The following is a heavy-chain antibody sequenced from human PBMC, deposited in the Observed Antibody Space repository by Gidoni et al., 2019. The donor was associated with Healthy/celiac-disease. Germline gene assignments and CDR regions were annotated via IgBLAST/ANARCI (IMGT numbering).Heavy chain of an antibody. CDR1: GGSFSGYY. Sequence: QVQLQQWGAGLLKPSETLSLTCAVYGGSFSGYYWIWIRQPPGKGLEWIGEINHSGSTNYNPSLKSRVTISVDTSKNQFSLKLSSVTAADTAVYYCARERSGYCTGGVCPTGYYYGMDVWGQGTTVTVSS. J-gene: IGHJ6*02. D-gene: IGHD2-8*02. V-gene: IGHV4-34*01. CDR3: ARERSGYCTGGVCPTGYYYGMDV. CDR2: INHSGST.